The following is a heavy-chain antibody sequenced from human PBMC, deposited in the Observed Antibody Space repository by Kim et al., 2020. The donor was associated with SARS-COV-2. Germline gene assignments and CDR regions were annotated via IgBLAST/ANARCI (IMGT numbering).Heavy chain of an antibody. CDR2: IYYSGST. J-gene: IGHJ4*02. Sequence: SETLSLTCTVSGGSISSYYWSWIRQPPGKGLEWIGYIYYSGSTNYNPSLKSRVTISVDTSKNQFSLKLSSVTAADTAVYYCARAPWGPFWQLAYFDYWGQGTLVTVSS. D-gene: IGHD6-6*01. CDR1: GGSISSYY. V-gene: IGHV4-59*01. CDR3: ARAPWGPFWQLAYFDY.